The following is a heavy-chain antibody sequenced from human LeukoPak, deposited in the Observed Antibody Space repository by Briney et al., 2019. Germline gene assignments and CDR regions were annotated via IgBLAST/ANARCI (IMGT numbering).Heavy chain of an antibody. V-gene: IGHV3-23*01. Sequence: QPGGSLRLSCAASGFTFSSYAMSWVRQAPGKGLEWVSGILDSGYSIYYANSVKGRFTISRDNSNNTLYLQMNSLRAEDTAVYYCAKLGGHPLHNYYVGVWGKGTTVAVSS. J-gene: IGHJ6*03. D-gene: IGHD3-16*01. CDR1: GFTFSSYA. CDR3: AKLGGHPLHNYYVGV. CDR2: ILDSGYSI.